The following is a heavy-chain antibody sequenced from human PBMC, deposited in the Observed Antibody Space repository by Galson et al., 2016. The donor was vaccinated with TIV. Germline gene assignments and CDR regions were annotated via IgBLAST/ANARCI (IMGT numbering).Heavy chain of an antibody. CDR3: IREGSTVTMHHYFGMDV. Sequence: LTCAVSGYSIKSGYFWGWIRQPPGKGLQWIGSIYESGTTYSNPSLKSRLTMSVDTSKNQFPLKLSSVTAADTAVYYCIREGSTVTMHHYFGMDVWGQGTSVTVSS. D-gene: IGHD4-17*01. V-gene: IGHV4-38-2*02. CDR1: GYSIKSGYF. J-gene: IGHJ6*02. CDR2: IYESGTT.